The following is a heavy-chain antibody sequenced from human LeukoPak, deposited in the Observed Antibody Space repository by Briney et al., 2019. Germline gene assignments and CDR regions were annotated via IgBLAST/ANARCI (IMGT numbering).Heavy chain of an antibody. Sequence: ASVKVSCKASGYTFTGYYMHWVRQAPGQGLEWMGWINPNSGGTNYAQKFQGRVTMTRDTSISPAYMELSRLRSDDTAVYYCARGIGSGWYHYYYYGMDVWGQGTTVTVSS. V-gene: IGHV1-2*02. D-gene: IGHD6-19*01. CDR2: INPNSGGT. CDR1: GYTFTGYY. J-gene: IGHJ6*02. CDR3: ARGIGSGWYHYYYYGMDV.